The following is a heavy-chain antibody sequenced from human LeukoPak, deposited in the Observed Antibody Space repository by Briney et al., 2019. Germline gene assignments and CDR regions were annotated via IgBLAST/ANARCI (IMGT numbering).Heavy chain of an antibody. D-gene: IGHD5-24*01. V-gene: IGHV3-66*01. CDR1: GFTVSSNY. Sequence: GGSLRLSCAASGFTVSSNYMSWVRQAPGKGLEWVPVIYSGGSTYYADSVKGRFTISRDNSKNTLYLQMNSLRAEDTAVYYCASAGRWLQGPFDYWGQGTLVTVSS. CDR3: ASAGRWLQGPFDY. CDR2: IYSGGST. J-gene: IGHJ4*02.